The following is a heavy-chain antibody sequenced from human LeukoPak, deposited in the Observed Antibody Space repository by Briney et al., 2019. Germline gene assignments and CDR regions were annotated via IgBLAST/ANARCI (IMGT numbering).Heavy chain of an antibody. D-gene: IGHD5-24*01. J-gene: IGHJ3*02. Sequence: ASVKVSCKASGYTFTAYYMHWVRQAPGQGLEWMGWINCNSGGTKYAQIFQGRVTMTRDTSFSTAYMELSRLTSDDTAVYYCARSDQQMAYDAFDIWGQGTVVTVSS. CDR2: INCNSGGT. CDR3: ARSDQQMAYDAFDI. CDR1: GYTFTAYY. V-gene: IGHV1-2*02.